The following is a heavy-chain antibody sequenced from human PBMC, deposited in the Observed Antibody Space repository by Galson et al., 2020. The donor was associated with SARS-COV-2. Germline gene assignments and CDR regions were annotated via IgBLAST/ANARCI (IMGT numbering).Heavy chain of an antibody. D-gene: IGHD6-19*01. CDR3: ARDATSSGWYNWFCP. CDR1: GGSIRSSNYY. CDR2: VLNSGTT. V-gene: IGHV4-39*07. Sequence: SETLSLTCTVSGGSIRSSNYYWGWIRQPPGKGLEWIGSVLNSGTTHYSPSLQSRVTISVDTSKNQFSLNLNSVTAADTAMYYCARDATSSGWYNWFCPWGQGTLVIVSS. J-gene: IGHJ5*02.